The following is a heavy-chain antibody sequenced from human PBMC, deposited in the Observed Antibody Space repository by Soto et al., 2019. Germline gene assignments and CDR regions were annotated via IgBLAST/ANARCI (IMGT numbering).Heavy chain of an antibody. J-gene: IGHJ4*02. CDR3: ARILNLGSFTRSSCLYFFDH. CDR1: GFTFNNYA. D-gene: IGHD2-2*03. V-gene: IGHV3-23*01. CDR2: ISDSGST. Sequence: GGSLRLSCAASGFTFNNYALSWVRQPPGKGLEWISTISDSGSTYYADSVKGRFIISRDNSRSTVYLQVYSLGAEDTALYFCARILNLGSFTRSSCLYFFDHLGQGTRVTVSS.